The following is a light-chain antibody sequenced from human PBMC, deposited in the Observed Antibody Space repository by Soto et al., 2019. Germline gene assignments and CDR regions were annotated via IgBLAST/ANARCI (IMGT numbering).Light chain of an antibody. V-gene: IGKV2-30*01. CDR2: QVS. J-gene: IGKJ3*01. Sequence: DVVLTQSPVSLPVTLGQPASISCRSSQSLLYSDGKTYLNWFHQRPGQSPRRLIYQVSIRDSGVQVRFSGGGSGNDFTLHISRVEAEDMGVYYCMQPIHWPFTFGPGTKVDI. CDR1: QSLLYSDGKTY. CDR3: MQPIHWPFT.